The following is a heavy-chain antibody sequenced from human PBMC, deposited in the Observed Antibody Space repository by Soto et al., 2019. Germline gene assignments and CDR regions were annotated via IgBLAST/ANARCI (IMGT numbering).Heavy chain of an antibody. Sequence: SETLSLTCAVSGGSINSYYWSWIRQPPGKGLEWIGYIYYSGNTNSNPSLKSRVTISVDTSKNQFSLKLSSVTAADTAVYYCARQKSYYPGAYYFDYWGQGTLVTVPS. CDR2: IYYSGNT. V-gene: IGHV4-59*08. CDR1: GGSINSYY. CDR3: ARQKSYYPGAYYFDY. D-gene: IGHD3-10*01. J-gene: IGHJ4*02.